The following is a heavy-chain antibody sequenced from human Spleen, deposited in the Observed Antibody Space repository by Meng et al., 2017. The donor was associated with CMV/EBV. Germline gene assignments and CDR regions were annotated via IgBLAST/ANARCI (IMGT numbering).Heavy chain of an antibody. D-gene: IGHD3-10*01. CDR1: GFTFSFYW. CDR3: ATGSGDYGS. V-gene: IGHV3-7*01. Sequence: GGSLRLSCGASGFTFSFYWMNWIRQAPGKGLEWVASIKQDGNEKYYLDSVKGRFTISRDNAKNSLYLQMNSLRVADTAIYYCATGSGDYGSWGQGTLVTVSS. CDR2: IKQDGNEK. J-gene: IGHJ5*02.